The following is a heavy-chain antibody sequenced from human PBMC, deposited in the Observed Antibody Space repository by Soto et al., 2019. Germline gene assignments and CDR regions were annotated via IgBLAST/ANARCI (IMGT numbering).Heavy chain of an antibody. CDR1: GCTFSSYA. V-gene: IGHV1-69*12. CDR3: ATSAARNYYYGMDV. Sequence: QVQLVQSGAEVKKPGSSVKVSCKASGCTFSSYAISWVRQAPGQGLEWMGGIIPIFGTANYAQKFQGRVTITADESTSTAYMELTSLRSEDTAVYYCATSAARNYYYGMDVWGQGTTVTVSS. CDR2: IIPIFGTA. J-gene: IGHJ6*02.